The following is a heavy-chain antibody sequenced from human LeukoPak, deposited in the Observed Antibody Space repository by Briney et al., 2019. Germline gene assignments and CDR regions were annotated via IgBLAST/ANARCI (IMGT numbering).Heavy chain of an antibody. V-gene: IGHV4-34*01. J-gene: IGHJ4*02. CDR3: AKRPEYQLPPWGN. Sequence: SETLSLTCAVYGGSFSGYYWSWIRQPPGKGLEWIGEINHSGSTNYNPSLKSRVTISVDTSKNQFSLKLSSVTAADTAVYYCAKRPEYQLPPWGNWGQGTLVTVSS. D-gene: IGHD2-2*01. CDR1: GGSFSGYY. CDR2: INHSGST.